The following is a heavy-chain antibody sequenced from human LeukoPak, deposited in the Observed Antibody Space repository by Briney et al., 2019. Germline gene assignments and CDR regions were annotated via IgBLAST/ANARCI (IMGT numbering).Heavy chain of an antibody. CDR1: GYTLTELS. J-gene: IGHJ4*02. V-gene: IGHV1-24*01. CDR3: ATGVIFGVVTTF. CDR2: FDPEDGET. D-gene: IGHD3-3*01. Sequence: ASVKVSCKVSGYTLTELSMHWVRQAPGKGLEWMGGFDPEDGETIYAQKFQGRVTMTEDTSTDTAYMELSSLRSEDTAVYYCATGVIFGVVTTFWGLGTLVTVSS.